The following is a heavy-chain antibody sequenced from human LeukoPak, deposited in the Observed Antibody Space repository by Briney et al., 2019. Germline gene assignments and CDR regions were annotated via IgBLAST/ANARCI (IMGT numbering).Heavy chain of an antibody. CDR2: IYYSGST. Sequence: SETLSLTCTVSGGSISSSSYYWGWIRQPPGKGLEWIGSIYYSGSTYYNPSLKSRVTISVDTSKNQFSLKLSSVTAADTAVYYCARQPAAGYYFDYWGQGTLVTVSS. J-gene: IGHJ4*02. CDR3: ARQPAAGYYFDY. D-gene: IGHD6-13*01. CDR1: GGSISSSSYY. V-gene: IGHV4-39*01.